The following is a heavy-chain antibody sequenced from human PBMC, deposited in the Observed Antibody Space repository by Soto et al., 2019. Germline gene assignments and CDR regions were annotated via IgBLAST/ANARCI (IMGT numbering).Heavy chain of an antibody. J-gene: IGHJ5*02. D-gene: IGHD6-13*01. CDR2: ISYDGSNK. CDR3: ARDGGVFGGWRYSSRNNWFDP. CDR1: GFTLSSYA. Sequence: GGSLRLSCAASGFTLSSYAMHWVRQAPGKGLEWVAVISYDGSNKYYADSVKGRFTISRDNSKNTLYLQMNSLRAEDTAVYYCARDGGVFGGWRYSSRNNWFDPWGQGTLVTVSS. V-gene: IGHV3-30-3*01.